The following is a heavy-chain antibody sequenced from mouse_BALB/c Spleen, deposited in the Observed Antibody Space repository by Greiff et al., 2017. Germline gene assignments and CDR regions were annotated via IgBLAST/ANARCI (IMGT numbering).Heavy chain of an antibody. V-gene: IGHV8-12*01. CDR2: IYWDDDK. CDR3: ARSEGGYWYFDV. Sequence: QVTLKVSGPGILQPSQTLSLTCSFSGFSLSTSGMGVSWIRQPSGKGLEWLAHIYWDDDKRYNPSLKSRRTISKDTSSNQVFLKITSVDTADTATYYCARSEGGYWYFDVWGAGTTVTVSS. J-gene: IGHJ1*01. CDR1: GFSLSTSGMG.